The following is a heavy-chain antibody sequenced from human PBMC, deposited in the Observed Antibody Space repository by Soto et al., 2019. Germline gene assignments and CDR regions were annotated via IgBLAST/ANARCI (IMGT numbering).Heavy chain of an antibody. Sequence: QVQLVESGGGVVQPGRSLRLSCAASGFIFSRYAMHWVRQAPGKGLEWVAVISHVGSNEYYADSMEGRFTISRDNSKNTLYVQMNSLRVEDTAVYYCARLVREDNGMDVWGQGNTVTVSS. D-gene: IGHD2-15*01. CDR1: GFIFSRYA. CDR2: ISHVGSNE. J-gene: IGHJ6*02. CDR3: ARLVREDNGMDV. V-gene: IGHV3-30*03.